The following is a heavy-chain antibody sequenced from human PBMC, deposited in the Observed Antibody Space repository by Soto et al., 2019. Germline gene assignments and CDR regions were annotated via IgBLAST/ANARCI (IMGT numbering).Heavy chain of an antibody. Sequence: QMQVVQSGPEVKKPGTSVKVSCKASGFTFTSSAVQWVRQARGQRLEWIGWIVLGSGNTNYAQKFHDRVTITRDMSTSTAYMELSSHKSENTAGYYCAALTSRQLWSSPYYYYGTHVWGQGTTVTVFS. D-gene: IGHD5-18*01. CDR3: AALTSRQLWSSPYYYYGTHV. J-gene: IGHJ6*02. CDR2: IVLGSGNT. V-gene: IGHV1-58*01. CDR1: GFTFTSSA.